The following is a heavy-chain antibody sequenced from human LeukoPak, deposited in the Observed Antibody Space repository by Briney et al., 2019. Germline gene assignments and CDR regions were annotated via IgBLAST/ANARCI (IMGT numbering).Heavy chain of an antibody. CDR1: GFTFDDYA. D-gene: IGHD5-24*01. CDR2: ISGNGART. V-gene: IGHV3-23*01. CDR3: AKVAEMDTILGKFDN. J-gene: IGHJ5*02. Sequence: PGGSLRLSCAASGFTFDDYAMHWVRQAPGKGLEWVPAISGNGARTYYADSVKGRFTISRDNSKNTLYLQMNSLRAEDTAVYYCAKVAEMDTILGKFDNWGQGTLVTVSS.